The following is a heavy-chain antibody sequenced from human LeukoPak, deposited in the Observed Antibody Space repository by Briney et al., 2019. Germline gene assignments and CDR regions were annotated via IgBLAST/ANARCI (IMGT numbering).Heavy chain of an antibody. V-gene: IGHV3-23*01. CDR3: AKYGAGDWFDP. Sequence: GGSLRLSCAASGFTFSSYGMSWVRQAPGKGLEWVSAIGGSGVSTYYADSVKGRFTISRDNSKNTLYLQMNSLGVEDTAIYYCAKYGAGDWFDPWGQGALLTVSS. CDR1: GFTFSSYG. CDR2: IGGSGVST. D-gene: IGHD3-10*01. J-gene: IGHJ5*02.